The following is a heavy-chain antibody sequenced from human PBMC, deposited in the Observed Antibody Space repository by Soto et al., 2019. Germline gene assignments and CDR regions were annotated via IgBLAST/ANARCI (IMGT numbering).Heavy chain of an antibody. D-gene: IGHD5-18*01. CDR2: INHSGST. CDR1: GGSFSGYY. V-gene: IGHV4-34*01. Sequence: SETLSLTCAVYGGSFSGYYWSWIRQPPGKGLEWIGEINHSGSTNYNPSLKSRVTISVDTSKNQFSLKLSSVTAADTAVYYCASEGKRGYSYGYYFDYWGQGTLVTVSS. CDR3: ASEGKRGYSYGYYFDY. J-gene: IGHJ4*02.